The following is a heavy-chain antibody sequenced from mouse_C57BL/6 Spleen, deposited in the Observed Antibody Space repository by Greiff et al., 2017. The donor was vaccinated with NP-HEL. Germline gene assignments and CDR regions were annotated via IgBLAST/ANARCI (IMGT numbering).Heavy chain of an antibody. CDR1: GYTFTSYW. J-gene: IGHJ2*01. CDR2: IYPGNSDT. D-gene: IGHD1-1*01. CDR3: TRSRGTTVVATPLDY. Sequence: EVQLQQSGTVLARPGASVKMSCKTSGYTFTSYWMHWVKQRPGQGLEWIGAIYPGNSDTSYNQKFKGKAKLTAVTSASTAYMELSSLTNEDSAGYYCTRSRGTTVVATPLDYWGQGTTLTVSS. V-gene: IGHV1-5*01.